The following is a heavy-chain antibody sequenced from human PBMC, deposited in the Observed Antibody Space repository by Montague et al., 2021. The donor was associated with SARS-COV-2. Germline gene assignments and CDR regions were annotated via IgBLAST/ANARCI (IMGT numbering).Heavy chain of an antibody. J-gene: IGHJ1*01. Sequence: SETLSLTCTVSGASIRDYYWSWVRQPPGKGLEWIGYIYESGSTKSNPSLTSRLIMSVDTSRNQFSLTLSSVTTADTAVYYCARHVSGSLSHFHHWGQGALVTVSS. V-gene: IGHV4-59*08. CDR2: IYESGST. CDR1: GASIRDYY. D-gene: IGHD2-15*01. CDR3: ARHVSGSLSHFHH.